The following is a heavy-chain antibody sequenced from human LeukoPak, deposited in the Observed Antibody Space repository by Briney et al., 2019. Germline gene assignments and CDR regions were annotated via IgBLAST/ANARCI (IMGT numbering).Heavy chain of an antibody. Sequence: PGGSLRLSCAASGFTFSSYSMNWVRQAPGKGLEWVSSISTSGTYIYYAGSIKGRFTISRDNAKNSLYLQMNSLRAEDTAVYYCAKDCIVGATIYGMDVWGQGTTVTVSS. CDR2: ISTSGTYI. CDR3: AKDCIVGATIYGMDV. CDR1: GFTFSSYS. V-gene: IGHV3-21*01. D-gene: IGHD1-26*01. J-gene: IGHJ6*02.